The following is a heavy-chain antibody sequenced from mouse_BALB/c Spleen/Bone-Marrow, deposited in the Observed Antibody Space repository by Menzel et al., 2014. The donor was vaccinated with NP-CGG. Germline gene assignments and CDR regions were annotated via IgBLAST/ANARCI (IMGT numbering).Heavy chain of an antibody. CDR3: ARPLTGAYFDY. CDR1: GFAFSSYD. V-gene: IGHV5-9*02. CDR2: ISSGGSYT. D-gene: IGHD4-1*01. J-gene: IGHJ2*01. Sequence: EVKVVESGGGLVKPGGSLKLSCAASGFAFSSYDMSWVRQTPEKRLEWVATISSGGSYTNYPDSVKGRFTISRDNARNTLYLQMSSLRSEDTALYYCARPLTGAYFDYWGQGTTLTVSS.